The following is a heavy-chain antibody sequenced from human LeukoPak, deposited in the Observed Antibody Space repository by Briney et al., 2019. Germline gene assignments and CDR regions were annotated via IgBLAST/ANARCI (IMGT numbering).Heavy chain of an antibody. D-gene: IGHD3-16*01. CDR1: GLTFSNYW. J-gene: IGHJ4*02. CDR2: IKQDGSEK. CDR3: ARDGFGTGSN. Sequence: PGGSLRLSCAASGLTFSNYWMDWVRQAPGKGLDWVANIKQDGSEKNYVDSVKGRFIISRDNAKNSLYLQMNTLRADDTAVYYCARDGFGTGSNWGQGTLVTVSS. V-gene: IGHV3-7*03.